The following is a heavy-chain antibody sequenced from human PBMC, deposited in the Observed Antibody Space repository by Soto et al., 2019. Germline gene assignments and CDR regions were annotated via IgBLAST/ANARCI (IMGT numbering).Heavy chain of an antibody. Sequence: QVQLVQSGAEVKKPGASVKVSCKASGYTFTGYDVNWVRQATGQGLEWVGWMNPNTGVAGFAQKFQGRVTLTGNTSITTAYMDLSSLRSEDTVVYYCVRGLRRGDSVYWGQGTLVTVSS. CDR3: VRGLRRGDSVY. J-gene: IGHJ4*02. V-gene: IGHV1-8*01. CDR2: MNPNTGVA. CDR1: GYTFTGYD. D-gene: IGHD3-3*01.